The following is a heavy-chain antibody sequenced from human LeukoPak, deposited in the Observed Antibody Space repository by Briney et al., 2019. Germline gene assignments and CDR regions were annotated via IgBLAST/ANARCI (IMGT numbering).Heavy chain of an antibody. D-gene: IGHD3-16*02. J-gene: IGHJ4*02. V-gene: IGHV1-69*06. CDR1: GGIFSSHA. Sequence: AASVKVSCKASGGIFSSHAINWVRQAPGQGLEWMGRIIPIFGSANYAQKFQGRVTITADKSTRTAYMELSSLRSEDTALYYCAKGSRLREGGSYRFWGQGTLVTVSS. CDR2: IIPIFGSA. CDR3: AKGSRLREGGSYRF.